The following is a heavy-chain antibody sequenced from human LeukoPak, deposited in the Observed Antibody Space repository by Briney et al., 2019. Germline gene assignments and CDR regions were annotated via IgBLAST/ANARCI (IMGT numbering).Heavy chain of an antibody. CDR2: ISSSSSYT. V-gene: IGHV3-11*06. Sequence: GGSLRLSCTASGFTFSDYYMSWIRQAPGKGLEWVSYISSSSSYTKYADSVKGRFTISRDNARNPLYLQMNSLRAEDTAVYYCLPLLSRPYVEDGFDIWGQGTMVTVSS. CDR1: GFTFSDYY. CDR3: LPLLSRPYVEDGFDI. D-gene: IGHD2/OR15-2a*01. J-gene: IGHJ3*02.